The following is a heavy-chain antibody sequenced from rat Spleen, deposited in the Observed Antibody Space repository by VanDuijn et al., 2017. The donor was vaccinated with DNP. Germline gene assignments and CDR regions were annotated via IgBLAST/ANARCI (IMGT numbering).Heavy chain of an antibody. CDR2: INTGSGGT. J-gene: IGHJ3*01. Sequence: QVQLRQSGAEPAKPGSSVKISCKASGYTFTTYYITWMKQTTGQGLDFIGYINTGSGGTNYNEKFKGKATLTVDKSSSTAFMQLSSLTPDDSAVYYCARGSDGVWLAYWGQGTLVTVSS. CDR3: ARGSDGVWLAY. V-gene: IGHV1-43*01. D-gene: IGHD4-3*01. CDR1: GYTFTTYY.